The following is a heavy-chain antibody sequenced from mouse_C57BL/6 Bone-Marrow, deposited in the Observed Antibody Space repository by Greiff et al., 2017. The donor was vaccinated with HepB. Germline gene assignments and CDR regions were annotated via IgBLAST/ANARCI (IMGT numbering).Heavy chain of an antibody. Sequence: QVQLQQSGAELARPGASVKLSCKASGYTFTSYGISWVKQRTGQGLEWIGEIYPRSGNTYYNEKFKGKATLTADKSSSTAYMELRSLTSEDSAVYFCARQGIYYGYGLYYYAMDYWGQGTSVTVSS. J-gene: IGHJ4*01. CDR3: ARQGIYYGYGLYYYAMDY. D-gene: IGHD2-2*01. V-gene: IGHV1-81*01. CDR2: IYPRSGNT. CDR1: GYTFTSYG.